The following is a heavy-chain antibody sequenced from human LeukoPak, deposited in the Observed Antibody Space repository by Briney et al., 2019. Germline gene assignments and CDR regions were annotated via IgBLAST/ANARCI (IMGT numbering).Heavy chain of an antibody. D-gene: IGHD6-19*01. CDR2: IYHSGST. Sequence: SETLSLTXTVSGYSIGSGYYWGWIRKPPGKGLEWIGSIYHSGSTYYNPSLKSRVTISVDTSKNQFSLKLSSVTAADTAVYYCARDPEYSSGYYWGQGTLVTVSS. CDR1: GYSIGSGYY. J-gene: IGHJ4*02. CDR3: ARDPEYSSGYY. V-gene: IGHV4-38-2*02.